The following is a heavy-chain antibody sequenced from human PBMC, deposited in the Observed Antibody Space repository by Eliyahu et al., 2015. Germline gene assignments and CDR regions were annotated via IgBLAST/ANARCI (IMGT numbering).Heavy chain of an antibody. CDR2: ISGSGGST. D-gene: IGHD3-3*01. Sequence: EVQLVESGGGLVQPGGSLRLSCAASGFXFSSYAMSWVRQAPGKGLEWVSAISGSGGSTYYADSVKGRFTISRDNSKNTLYLQMNSLRAEDTAVYYCAKRNYDFWSGYSLPKSYWGQGTLVTVSS. V-gene: IGHV3-23*04. CDR3: AKRNYDFWSGYSLPKSY. CDR1: GFXFSSYA. J-gene: IGHJ4*02.